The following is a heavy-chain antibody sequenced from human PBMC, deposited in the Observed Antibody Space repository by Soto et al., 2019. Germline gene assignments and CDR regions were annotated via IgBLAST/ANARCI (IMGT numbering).Heavy chain of an antibody. CDR1: GGSISSYY. CDR2: TYYSGSS. Sequence: QVQLQESGPGLVKPSETLSLTCTVSGGSISSYYWSWIRPPPGKGLDWIGYTYYSGSSNYNPSLKSRVTIEIDTPKNVFSLKLSSMTAADHAVYNCARVLGGPGAGPLGYWCQGTLVALSS. V-gene: IGHV4-59*01. D-gene: IGHD3-16*01. CDR3: ARVLGGPGAGPLGY. J-gene: IGHJ4*02.